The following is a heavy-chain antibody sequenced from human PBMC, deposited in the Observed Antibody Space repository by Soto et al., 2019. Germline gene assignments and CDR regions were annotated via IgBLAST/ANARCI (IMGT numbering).Heavy chain of an antibody. V-gene: IGHV4-34*01. CDR1: GGSFSGYY. Sequence: SETLSLTCAVYGGSFSGYYWSWIRPPPGKGLEWIGEINHSGSTNYNPSLKSRVTISVDTSKNQFSLKLSSVTAADTAVYYCARRRASSSWYRDEYFQHWGQGTLVTVSS. J-gene: IGHJ1*01. CDR2: INHSGST. D-gene: IGHD6-13*01. CDR3: ARRRASSSWYRDEYFQH.